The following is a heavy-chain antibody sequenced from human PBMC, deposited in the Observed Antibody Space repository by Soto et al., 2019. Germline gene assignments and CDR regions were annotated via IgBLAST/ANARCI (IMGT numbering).Heavy chain of an antibody. V-gene: IGHV3-74*01. CDR3: ARDGGTYFDY. CDR1: GFTFSTYW. Sequence: GGSLRLSCAASGFTFSTYWMHWVRQAPGKGLVWVSRLDNDGTNTRYADSVKGRFTVSRDNGKNTVYLQMDSLRAEDTAVYYCARDGGTYFDYWGQGTLVTVYS. J-gene: IGHJ4*02. D-gene: IGHD3-16*01. CDR2: LDNDGTNT.